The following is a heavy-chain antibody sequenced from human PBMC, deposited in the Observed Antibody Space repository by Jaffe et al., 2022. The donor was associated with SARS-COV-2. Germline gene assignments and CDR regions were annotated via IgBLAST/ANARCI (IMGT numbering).Heavy chain of an antibody. V-gene: IGHV3-74*01. D-gene: IGHD2-15*01. CDR3: ARSIVVVVAATPHFDY. J-gene: IGHJ4*02. CDR1: GFTFSSYW. Sequence: EVQLVESGGGLVQPGGSLRLSCAASGFTFSSYWMHWVRQAPGKGLVWVSRINSDGSSTSYADSVKGRFTISRDNAKNTLYLQMNSLRAEDTAVYYCARSIVVVVAATPHFDYWGQGTLVTVSS. CDR2: INSDGSST.